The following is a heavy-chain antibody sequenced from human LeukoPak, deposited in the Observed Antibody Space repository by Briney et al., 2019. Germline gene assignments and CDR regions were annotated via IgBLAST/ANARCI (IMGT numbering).Heavy chain of an antibody. D-gene: IGHD4-11*01. J-gene: IGHJ4*02. CDR1: GDSISSRSYY. CDR2: IYYSGSP. CDR3: ATTTS. Sequence: PSETLSLTCTVSGDSISSRSYYWGWLRQPPGKGLEWSGSIYYSGSPNYNPSLKSRVTISMDMSKNQFSLKLRSVTATDTAVYYCATTTSWGQGTLVTVSS. V-gene: IGHV4-39*01.